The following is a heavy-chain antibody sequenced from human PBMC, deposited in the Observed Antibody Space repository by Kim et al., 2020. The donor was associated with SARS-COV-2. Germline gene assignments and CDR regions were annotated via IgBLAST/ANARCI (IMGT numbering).Heavy chain of an antibody. D-gene: IGHD6-13*01. CDR3: ASGAAGTGWYFDY. Sequence: YGPSFQGQVTSSADKSISTAYLQWSSLKASDTAMYYCASGAAGTGWYFDYWGQGTLVTVSS. V-gene: IGHV5-51*01. J-gene: IGHJ4*02.